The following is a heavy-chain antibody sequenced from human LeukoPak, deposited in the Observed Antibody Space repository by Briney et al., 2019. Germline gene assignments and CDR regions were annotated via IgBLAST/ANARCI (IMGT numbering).Heavy chain of an antibody. J-gene: IGHJ6*02. CDR1: GYTFTSHA. D-gene: IGHD3-9*01. CDR2: INAGNGNT. CDR3: ARCGHERYFDWLSSTEYYYYGMDV. V-gene: IGHV1-3*01. Sequence: ASVKVSCKASGYTFTSHAMHWVRQAPGQRLEWMGWINAGNGNTKYSQKFQGRVTITRDTSASTAYMELSSLRSEDTAVYYCARCGHERYFDWLSSTEYYYYGMDVWGQGTTVTVSS.